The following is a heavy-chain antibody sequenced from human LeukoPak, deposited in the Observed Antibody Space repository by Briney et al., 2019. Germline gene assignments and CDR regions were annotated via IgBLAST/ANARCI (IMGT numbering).Heavy chain of an antibody. D-gene: IGHD3-10*01. CDR3: AMVRGGFFDY. CDR2: IYTSGST. Sequence: PSETPSLTCTVSGGSISSGSYYWSWIRQPAGKGLEWIGRIYTSGSTNYNPSLKSRVTISVDTSKNQFSLKLSSVTAADTAVYYCAMVRGGFFDYWGQGTLSPSPQ. V-gene: IGHV4-61*02. CDR1: GGSISSGSYY. J-gene: IGHJ4*02.